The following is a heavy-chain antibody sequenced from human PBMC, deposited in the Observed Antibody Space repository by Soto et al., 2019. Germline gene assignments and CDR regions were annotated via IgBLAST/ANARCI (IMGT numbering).Heavy chain of an antibody. CDR3: AKRGITMIVVVAFFDY. V-gene: IGHV3-23*01. Sequence: EVQLLESGGGLVQPGGSLRLSCAASGFTFSSYAMSWVRQAPGKGLEWVSAIIGSGGSTYYADSVKGRFTISRDNSKTTLYLQMNSLRAEDTAVYYCAKRGITMIVVVAFFDYWGQGTLVTVSS. CDR1: GFTFSSYA. D-gene: IGHD3-22*01. CDR2: IIGSGGST. J-gene: IGHJ4*02.